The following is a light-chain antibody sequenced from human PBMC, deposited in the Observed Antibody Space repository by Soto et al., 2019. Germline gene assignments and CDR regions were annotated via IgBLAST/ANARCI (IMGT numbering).Light chain of an antibody. CDR2: EVS. V-gene: IGLV2-14*01. J-gene: IGLJ1*01. CDR3: SSYTSSSYV. CDR1: SSDVGGYNY. Sequence: QSALPQLASVSVTPGQSITFSCPGTSSDVGGYNYFSWYQQHLGKAPKLMIYEVSNLPSGVTTRFSGSKSGNTASLTISGLQAEDEADYYCSSYTSSSYVFRTGTTVTVL.